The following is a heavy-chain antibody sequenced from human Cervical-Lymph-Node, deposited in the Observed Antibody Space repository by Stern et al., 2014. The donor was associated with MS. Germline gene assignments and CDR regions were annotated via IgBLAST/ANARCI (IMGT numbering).Heavy chain of an antibody. CDR2: ISTGSTTK. J-gene: IGHJ4*02. CDR3: ATRRLNSGGTAPFDN. CDR1: GFTFSAYY. Sequence: VQLVEAGGDLVKPGGSLRLSCAASGFTFSAYYMSLIRQAPGKGLEWISYISTGSTTKFFADSVKGRCTSPRDNAKNSIFLQMNSLRADDTAVYYWATRRLNSGGTAPFDNWGQGTLVTVAS. V-gene: IGHV3-11*01. D-gene: IGHD1-26*01.